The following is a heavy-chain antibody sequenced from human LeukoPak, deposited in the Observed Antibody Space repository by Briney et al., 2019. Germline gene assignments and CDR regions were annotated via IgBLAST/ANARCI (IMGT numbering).Heavy chain of an antibody. CDR2: FDPEDAKI. CDR1: GNPLIELS. V-gene: IGHV1-24*01. Sequence: ASVKVSCKVSGNPLIELSIHWVRQTPGKGLEWMGGFDPEDAKIIYAQKFQGRITMTEATSTDTVYMELSSLRSEDTAVYYCATAQWELKDAFDIWGQGTMVTVSS. CDR3: ATAQWELKDAFDI. D-gene: IGHD1-26*01. J-gene: IGHJ3*02.